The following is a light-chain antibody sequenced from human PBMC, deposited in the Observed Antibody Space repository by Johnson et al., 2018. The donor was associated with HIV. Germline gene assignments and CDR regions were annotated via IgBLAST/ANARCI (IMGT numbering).Light chain of an antibody. CDR2: DNN. V-gene: IGLV1-51*01. Sequence: QSVLTQPPSVSAAPGQKVTISCSGSSSNIGRNYVSWYQQLPGTAPKLLIFDNNKRPSGIPDRFSGSKSGTSATLGITGLQTGDEAEYYCGTWDSSLSAYVFGTGIKVTAL. CDR3: GTWDSSLSAYV. J-gene: IGLJ1*01. CDR1: SSNIGRNY.